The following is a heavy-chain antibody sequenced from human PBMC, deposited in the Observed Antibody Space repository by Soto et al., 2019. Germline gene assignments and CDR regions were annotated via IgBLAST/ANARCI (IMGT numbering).Heavy chain of an antibody. J-gene: IGHJ4*02. CDR3: ARGPTDYYDNSANYFLDY. CDR1: GYTFITYG. CDR2: ISTYNGNT. V-gene: IGHV1-18*01. Sequence: QVQLVQSGAEVKKPGASVKVSCKASGYTFITYGVSWVRQAPGQGLDWLGWISTYNGNTRYAERLQGRVTMTTDTTTNTAYIELSNLRSDDTAVYFCARGPTDYYDNSANYFLDYWGQGTLVTVSS. D-gene: IGHD3-22*01.